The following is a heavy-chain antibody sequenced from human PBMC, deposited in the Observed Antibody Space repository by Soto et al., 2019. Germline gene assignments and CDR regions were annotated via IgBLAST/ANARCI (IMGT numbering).Heavy chain of an antibody. CDR3: ARGTTPKSRRISWFDP. CDR2: TNHRGST. V-gene: IGHV4-34*01. D-gene: IGHD2-15*01. CDR1: GGSFSGYY. J-gene: IGHJ5*02. Sequence: SXTLSLTCAVYGGSFSGYYWSWFRQPPVNGLEWIGETNHRGSTNCNPSLKRRVSISVDTCRNEFCLKLSSVTAADTAVYYCARGTTPKSRRISWFDPWGQGTLVTVS.